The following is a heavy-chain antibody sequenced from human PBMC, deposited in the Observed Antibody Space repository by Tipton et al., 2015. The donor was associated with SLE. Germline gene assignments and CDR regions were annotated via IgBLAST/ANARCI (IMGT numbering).Heavy chain of an antibody. D-gene: IGHD2-2*01. Sequence: LRLSCAVYGGSFSGYYWSWIRQPAGKGLEWIGRIYTSGNTNYNPSLKSRVTISVDTSKNQFSLNLSSVTAADTAVYYCARLSERAFDYWGQGTLVTVSS. J-gene: IGHJ4*02. V-gene: IGHV4-59*10. CDR2: IYTSGNT. CDR1: GGSFSGYY. CDR3: ARLSERAFDY.